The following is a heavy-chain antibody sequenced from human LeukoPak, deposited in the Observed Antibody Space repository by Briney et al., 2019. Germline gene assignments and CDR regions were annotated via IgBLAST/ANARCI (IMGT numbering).Heavy chain of an antibody. CDR2: INPNSGGT. D-gene: IGHD6-13*01. CDR3: ARGSRYSSSWCYY. Sequence: ASVKVSCKASGYTFTGYYMHWVRQAPGQGLEWMGWINPNSGGTNYAQKFQGRVTMTRDTPISTAYMELSRLRSDDTAVYYCARGSRYSSSWCYYWGQGTLVTVSS. V-gene: IGHV1-2*02. CDR1: GYTFTGYY. J-gene: IGHJ4*02.